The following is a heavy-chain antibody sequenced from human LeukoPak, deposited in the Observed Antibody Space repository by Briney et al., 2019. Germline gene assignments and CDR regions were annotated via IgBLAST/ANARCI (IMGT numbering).Heavy chain of an antibody. CDR2: ISGSGGSP. V-gene: IGHV3-23*01. CDR3: AKDPRYDILTGYDLNYFDY. Sequence: GGSLRLSCAASGFTFSSYAMSWVRQAPGKGLEWVSAISGSGGSPYYADSVKGRFTISRDKSKNTLYLQMNSLRAEDTAVYYCAKDPRYDILTGYDLNYFDYGGQGTLVTVSS. J-gene: IGHJ4*02. CDR1: GFTFSSYA. D-gene: IGHD3-9*01.